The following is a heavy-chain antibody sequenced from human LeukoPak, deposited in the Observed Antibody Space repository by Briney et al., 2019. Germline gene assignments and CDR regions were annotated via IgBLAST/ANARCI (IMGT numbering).Heavy chain of an antibody. D-gene: IGHD2-2*01. V-gene: IGHV4-30-4*01. CDR2: IYYSGST. Sequence: SETLSLTCTVSGGSISSGDYYWSWIRQPPGKGLEWIGYIYYSGSTNYNPSLKSRVIISLDTSKNQFSLRLSSVTAADTAVYYCARHARKRLTSNWDFWGQGTLVTVSS. CDR1: GGSISSGDYY. J-gene: IGHJ4*02. CDR3: ARHARKRLTSNWDF.